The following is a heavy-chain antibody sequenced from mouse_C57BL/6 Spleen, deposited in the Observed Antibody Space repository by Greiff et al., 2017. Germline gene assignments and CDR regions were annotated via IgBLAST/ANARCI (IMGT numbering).Heavy chain of an antibody. V-gene: IGHV6-6*01. D-gene: IGHD1-1*01. CDR3: TRTYWSSYFDY. CDR2: IRNKANNHAS. J-gene: IGHJ2*01. Sequence: EVKVVESGGGLVQPGGSMKLSCAASGFTFSDAWMDWVRQSPEKGLEWVAEIRNKANNHASYYAESVKGRFTISRDDSKISVYLQMNSLRAEDTGIYYCTRTYWSSYFDYWGQGTTLTVSS. CDR1: GFTFSDAW.